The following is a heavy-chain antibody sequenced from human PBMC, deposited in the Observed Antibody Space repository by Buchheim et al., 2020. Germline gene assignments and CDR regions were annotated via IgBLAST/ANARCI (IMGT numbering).Heavy chain of an antibody. CDR2: ISYDGSNK. CDR3: AREMEAYCGGDCYSIDY. D-gene: IGHD2-21*02. J-gene: IGHJ4*02. Sequence: QVQLVESGGGVVQPGRSLRLSCAASGFTFSSYAMHWVRQAPGKGLEWVAVISYDGSNKYYADSVKGRFTISRDNSKNTLYLQMNSLRAEDTAMYYCAREMEAYCGGDCYSIDYWGQGTL. CDR1: GFTFSSYA. V-gene: IGHV3-30-3*01.